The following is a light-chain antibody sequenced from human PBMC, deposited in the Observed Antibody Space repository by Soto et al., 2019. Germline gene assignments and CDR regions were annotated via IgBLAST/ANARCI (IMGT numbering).Light chain of an antibody. V-gene: IGKV3-20*01. CDR2: GTS. Sequence: EIVLTQSPGTLSVSPGEIATLSCRASQTISSNYLAWYQQKPGQAPSLLIYGTSSRATGIPDRFSGSGSGTGFTLTISRLEPEDSAIYYCQQYVSWTFGQGTKVEIK. J-gene: IGKJ1*01. CDR3: QQYVSWT. CDR1: QTISSNY.